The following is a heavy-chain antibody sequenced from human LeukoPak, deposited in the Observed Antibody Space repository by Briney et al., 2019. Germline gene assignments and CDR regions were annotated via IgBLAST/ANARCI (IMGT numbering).Heavy chain of an antibody. CDR2: IYYSGST. CDR3: ARDGVAGTHYMDV. J-gene: IGHJ6*03. V-gene: IGHV4-59*01. D-gene: IGHD6-19*01. Sequence: SETLSLTCTVSGGSISSYYWSWIRQPPGKGLEWIGYIYYSGSTNYNPSLKSRVAISVDTSKNQFSLKLSPVTAADTAVYYCARDGVAGTHYMDVWGKGTTVTVSS. CDR1: GGSISSYY.